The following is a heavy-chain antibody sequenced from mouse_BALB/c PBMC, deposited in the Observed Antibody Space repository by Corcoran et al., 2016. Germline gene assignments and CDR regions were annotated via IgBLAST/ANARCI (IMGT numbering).Heavy chain of an antibody. CDR2: INPYYGST. D-gene: IGHD1-1*01. Sequence: EIQLQQTGPELVKPGASVKISCKASGYSFTDYIMLWVKQSHGKSLEWIGNINPYYGSTSYNLKFKGKATLTVDKSSSTAYMQLNSLTSEDSAVYYWARADYYGSSVDYWGQGTTLTVSS. CDR1: GYSFTDYI. V-gene: IGHV1-39*01. CDR3: ARADYYGSSVDY. J-gene: IGHJ2*01.